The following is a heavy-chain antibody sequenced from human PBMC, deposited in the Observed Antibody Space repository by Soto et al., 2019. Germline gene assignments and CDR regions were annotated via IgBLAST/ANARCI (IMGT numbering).Heavy chain of an antibody. CDR1: GYSISSSNW. V-gene: IGHV4-28*01. CDR3: ASREIQGPIDY. CDR2: IYYSGTT. J-gene: IGHJ4*02. D-gene: IGHD1-26*01. Sequence: QVQLQESGPGLVKPSDTLSLTCAVSGYSISSSNWWGWIRQPPGKGLEWIGYIYYSGTTYYNPSRKSRVTMSVDTSKNQFSLKLTSVTAVDTAVYYCASREIQGPIDYWGQGTLVTVSS.